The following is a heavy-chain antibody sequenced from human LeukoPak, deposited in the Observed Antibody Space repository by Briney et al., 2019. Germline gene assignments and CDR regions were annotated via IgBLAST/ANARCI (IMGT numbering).Heavy chain of an antibody. CDR1: GYSIRSVYY. V-gene: IGHV4-38-2*01. Sequence: PSETLSLTCAVSGYSIRSVYYWGWLRRPPGKGLEWIGTIDHSGSTYYNPSLRSRVTMSVDTSKNQFSLKLSSVTAADTAFYYCARNGGYGKFDYWGQGTLVTVSS. CDR3: ARNGGYGKFDY. CDR2: IDHSGST. D-gene: IGHD1-26*01. J-gene: IGHJ4*02.